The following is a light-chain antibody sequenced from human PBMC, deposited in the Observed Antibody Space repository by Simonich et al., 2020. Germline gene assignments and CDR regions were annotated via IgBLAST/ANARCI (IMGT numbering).Light chain of an antibody. V-gene: IGLV3-10*01. CDR2: DDS. Sequence: SYELTQPPSVSVSPGQTARITCSGDALPKKYAYWYQQKSGQAPVRVIYDDSKRPSGIPERFSGSSSGTMATLTISVAQVEDEADYYCYSTDSSGNHRVFGGGTKLTVL. J-gene: IGLJ3*02. CDR3: YSTDSSGNHRV. CDR1: ALPKKY.